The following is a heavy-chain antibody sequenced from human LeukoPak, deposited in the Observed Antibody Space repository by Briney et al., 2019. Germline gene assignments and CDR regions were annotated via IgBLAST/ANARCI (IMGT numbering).Heavy chain of an antibody. CDR2: INPNSGGT. CDR1: GYTFTGYY. CDR3: ARGNGYYYDSSGYSYYYYYMDV. D-gene: IGHD3-22*01. J-gene: IGHJ6*03. V-gene: IGHV1-2*06. Sequence: ASVKVSCKASGYTFTGYYMHWVRQAPGQGLEWMGRINPNSGGTNYAQKFQGRVTMTRGTSISTAYMELSRLRSDDTAVYYCARGNGYYYDSSGYSYYYYYMDVWGKGTTVTVSS.